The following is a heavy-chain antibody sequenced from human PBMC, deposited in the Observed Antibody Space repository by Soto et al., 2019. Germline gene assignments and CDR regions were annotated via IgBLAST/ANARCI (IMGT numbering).Heavy chain of an antibody. J-gene: IGHJ4*02. CDR2: SIPLLGTT. CDR3: ARDRAERERSYDLWGGSFDS. V-gene: IGHV1-69*01. D-gene: IGHD3-3*01. CDR1: GGAFSSFD. Sequence: QVQLVKSWAEVKKPGTSVKLSCNASGGAFSSFDISWVRQAPGLGLEWMGGSIPLLGTTSYAQKFKGRITITAYASTRTAHMELYILRPDDTVIYYCARDRAERERSYDLWGGSFDSLGQGTLVTVSS.